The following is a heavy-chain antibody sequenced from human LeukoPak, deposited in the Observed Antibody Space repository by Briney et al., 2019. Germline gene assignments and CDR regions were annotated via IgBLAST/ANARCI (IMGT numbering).Heavy chain of an antibody. CDR1: GFTFSSYA. V-gene: IGHV3-23*01. CDR2: IGGSGGST. D-gene: IGHD4-17*01. Sequence: PGGSLRLSCAASGFTFSSYAMSWVRQAPGKGLEWVSAIGGSGGSTYYADSVKGRFTISRDNSKNTLYLQMNSLRAEDTAVYYCAIQTVTTTRSRFDYWGQGTLVTVSS. CDR3: AIQTVTTTRSRFDY. J-gene: IGHJ4*02.